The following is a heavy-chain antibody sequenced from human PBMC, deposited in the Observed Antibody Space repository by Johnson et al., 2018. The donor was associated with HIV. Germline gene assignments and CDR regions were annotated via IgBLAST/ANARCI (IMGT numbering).Heavy chain of an antibody. CDR3: AGSWAYYYALTDAFDI. V-gene: IGHV3-11*04. CDR1: GFTFSDYY. D-gene: IGHD3-10*01. Sequence: QVQLVESGGGLVKPGGSLRLSCAASGFTFSDYYMSWIRQAPGRGLEWVSYISSSGSTIYYADSVKGRFTISRDNAKNSLYLQMNSLRAEDTAVYYCAGSWAYYYALTDAFDIWGQGTMVTVSS. CDR2: ISSSGSTI. J-gene: IGHJ3*02.